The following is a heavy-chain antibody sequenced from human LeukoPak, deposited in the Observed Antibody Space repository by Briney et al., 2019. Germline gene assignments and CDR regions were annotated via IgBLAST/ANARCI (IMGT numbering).Heavy chain of an antibody. D-gene: IGHD3-10*01. Sequence: GGSLRLSCAASGLTFSSHPMHWVRQAPGKGLEYVSTISSNGLITYYANSVKGRFTISRDNSKNTLYLQMGSLRAEDMAVYYCVARRGVSDWYFDLWGRGTLVTVSS. CDR2: ISSNGLIT. V-gene: IGHV3-64*01. CDR3: VARRGVSDWYFDL. J-gene: IGHJ2*01. CDR1: GLTFSSHP.